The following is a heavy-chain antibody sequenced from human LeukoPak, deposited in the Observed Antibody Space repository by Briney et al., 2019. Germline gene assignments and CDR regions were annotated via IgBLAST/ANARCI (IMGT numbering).Heavy chain of an antibody. J-gene: IGHJ5*02. CDR2: FDPEDGET. Sequence: ASVEVSCKVSGYTLTELSMHWVRQAPGKGLEWMGGFDPEDGETIYAQKFQGRVTMTEDTSTDTAYMELCSLRSEDTAVYYCAISPYRYCSSTSCRSIPWFDPWGQGTLVTVSS. D-gene: IGHD2-2*01. CDR1: GYTLTELS. V-gene: IGHV1-24*01. CDR3: AISPYRYCSSTSCRSIPWFDP.